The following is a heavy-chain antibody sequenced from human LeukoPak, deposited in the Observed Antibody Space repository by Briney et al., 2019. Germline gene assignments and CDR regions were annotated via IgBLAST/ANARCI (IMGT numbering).Heavy chain of an antibody. CDR2: ISGSCSST. D-gene: IGHD6-13*01. V-gene: IGHV3-23*01. J-gene: IGHJ6*02. Sequence: PGGSLRLSCAASGFTFSSYAMSWVRQAPGKGMEWVSTISGSCSSTYYALSVTGRFTISRYNSKTTLYLQMNSLRGDDTGMYFCAKDSSSSNYYYGLDVWGQGTTVTVSS. CDR1: GFTFSSYA. CDR3: AKDSSSSNYYYGLDV.